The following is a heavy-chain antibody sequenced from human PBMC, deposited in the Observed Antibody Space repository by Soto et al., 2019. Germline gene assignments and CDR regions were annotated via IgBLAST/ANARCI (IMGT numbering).Heavy chain of an antibody. Sequence: QVQLVQSGAEVKKPGASVKVSCKASGYTFTSYGISWVRQAPGQGLEWMGWISAYNGNTNYAQKLKGRVTMTTDTSTRTAYMELRSLRSDDTAVYYCARVRGDIVVVPAATPYYYYGMDVWGQGTTVTVSS. CDR3: ARVRGDIVVVPAATPYYYYGMDV. CDR2: ISAYNGNT. D-gene: IGHD2-2*01. CDR1: GYTFTSYG. V-gene: IGHV1-18*01. J-gene: IGHJ6*02.